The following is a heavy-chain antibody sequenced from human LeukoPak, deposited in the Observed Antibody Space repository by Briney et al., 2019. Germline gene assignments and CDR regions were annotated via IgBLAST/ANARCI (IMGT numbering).Heavy chain of an antibody. D-gene: IGHD3-22*01. CDR3: ATLSGSADY. J-gene: IGHJ4*02. CDR2: ISYDGSNK. Sequence: PGGSLRLSCAASGFTFSSYGMHWVRQAPGKGLEWVAVISYDGSNKYYADSVKGRFTISRDNSKNTLYLQMNSLRAEDTAVYYCATLSGSADYWGQGTLVTVSS. V-gene: IGHV3-30*03. CDR1: GFTFSSYG.